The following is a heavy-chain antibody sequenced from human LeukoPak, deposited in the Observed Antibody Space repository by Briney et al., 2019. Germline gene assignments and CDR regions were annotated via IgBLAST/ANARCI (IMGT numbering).Heavy chain of an antibody. CDR1: GGSFSGYY. D-gene: IGHD6-19*01. J-gene: IGHJ4*02. CDR3: ARGGGAVADSFDY. CDR2: INHSGST. Sequence: SETLSLTCAVYGGSFSGYYWSWIRQPPGKGLEWIGEINHSGSTNYNPSLKSRVTISVDTSKNQFSLKLSSVTAADTAVYYCARGGGAVADSFDYRGQGTLVTVSS. V-gene: IGHV4-34*01.